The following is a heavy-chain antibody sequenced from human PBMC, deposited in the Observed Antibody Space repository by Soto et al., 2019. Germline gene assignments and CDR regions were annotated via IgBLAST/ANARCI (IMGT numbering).Heavy chain of an antibody. Sequence: EVPLVESGGGLVQPGGSLRLSCAASGFTFSSYWMHWVRQAPGKGLVWVSRINSDGSSTSYADSVKGRFTISRDNAKNTLYLQMNSLRAEDTAVYYCAREADIVVVPAAEDYYGMDVWGQGTTVTVSS. CDR1: GFTFSSYW. D-gene: IGHD2-2*01. V-gene: IGHV3-74*01. CDR3: AREADIVVVPAAEDYYGMDV. J-gene: IGHJ6*02. CDR2: INSDGSST.